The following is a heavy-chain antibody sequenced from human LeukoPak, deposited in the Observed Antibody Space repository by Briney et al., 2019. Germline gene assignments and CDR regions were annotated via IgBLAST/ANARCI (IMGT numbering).Heavy chain of an antibody. J-gene: IGHJ4*02. D-gene: IGHD3-16*01. CDR1: GYTFTSYY. V-gene: IGHV1-46*01. CDR3: TREAPQTFYFDY. Sequence: ASVKVSCKASGYTFTSYYMHWVRQAPGQGLEWMGIIYSSGGSTSYVQKFQGRVTMTRDTSTSTVYMELSSLRSEDTAVYYCTREAPQTFYFDYWGQGTLVTVSS. CDR2: IYSSGGST.